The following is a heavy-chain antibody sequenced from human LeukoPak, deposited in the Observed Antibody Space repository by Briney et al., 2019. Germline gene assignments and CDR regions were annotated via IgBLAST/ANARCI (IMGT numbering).Heavy chain of an antibody. V-gene: IGHV3-30-3*01. CDR2: ISYDGSNK. Sequence: PGRSLRLSCAASGFTFSSYAMHWVRQAPGKGLEWVAVISYDGSNKYYADSVKGRFTISRDNSKNTLYLQMNSLRAEDTAVYYCAGRSYFDYWGQGTPVTVSS. CDR3: AGRSYFDY. J-gene: IGHJ4*02. CDR1: GFTFSSYA.